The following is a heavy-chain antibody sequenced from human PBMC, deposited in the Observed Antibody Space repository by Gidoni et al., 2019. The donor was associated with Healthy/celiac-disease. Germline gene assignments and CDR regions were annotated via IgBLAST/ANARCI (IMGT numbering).Heavy chain of an antibody. Sequence: EVQLVESGGGLVKPGGSLRLSCAASGFPFSSYSMNWVRQAPGKGLEWVSSISSRSSYIYYADSVKGRFTISRDNAKNSLYLQMNSLRAEDTAVYYCARAGGYYDILTGYTFDYWGQGTLVTVSS. V-gene: IGHV3-21*01. CDR3: ARAGGYYDILTGYTFDY. CDR2: ISSRSSYI. J-gene: IGHJ4*02. D-gene: IGHD3-9*01. CDR1: GFPFSSYS.